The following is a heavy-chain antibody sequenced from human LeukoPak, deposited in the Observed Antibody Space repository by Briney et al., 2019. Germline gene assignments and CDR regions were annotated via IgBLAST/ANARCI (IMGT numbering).Heavy chain of an antibody. Sequence: PGGSLRLSCAASGFTFSSYAMHWVRQAPGKGLEWVAVISYDGSNKYYADSVKGRFTISRDNSKNTLYLQMNSLRAEDTAVYYCARGGLGYCSSTSCYIHDAFDIWGQGTMVTVSS. CDR3: ARGGLGYCSSTSCYIHDAFDI. CDR2: ISYDGSNK. CDR1: GFTFSSYA. D-gene: IGHD2-2*01. J-gene: IGHJ3*02. V-gene: IGHV3-30-3*01.